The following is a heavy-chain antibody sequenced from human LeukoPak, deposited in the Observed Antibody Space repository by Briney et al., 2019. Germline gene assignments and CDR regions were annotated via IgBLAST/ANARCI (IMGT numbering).Heavy chain of an antibody. CDR2: IYWNDDK. J-gene: IGHJ4*02. CDR1: GFSLSTSGVG. D-gene: IGHD5-12*01. CDR3: AHSQQNKNRWLWPFDY. Sequence: VSGPTLVNPTQTLTLTCTFSGFSLSTSGVGVGWIRQPPGKALEWLALIYWNDDKRYSPSLKSRLTITKDTSKNQVVLTMTNMGPVDTATYYCAHSQQNKNRWLWPFDYWGQGTLVTVSS. V-gene: IGHV2-5*01.